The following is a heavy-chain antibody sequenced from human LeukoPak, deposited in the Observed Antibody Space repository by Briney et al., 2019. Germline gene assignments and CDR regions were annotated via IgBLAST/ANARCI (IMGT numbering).Heavy chain of an antibody. CDR1: GYIFTTNA. V-gene: IGHV1-18*01. CDR2: ISAYNGNT. Sequence: ASVKVSCKASGYIFTTNAINWVRQAPGQGLEWMGWISAYNGNTNYAQKLQGRVTMTTDTSTSTAYMELRSLRSDDTAVYYCARDSLYSSSLPSYGMDVWGQGTTVTVSS. CDR3: ARDSLYSSSLPSYGMDV. J-gene: IGHJ6*02. D-gene: IGHD6-13*01.